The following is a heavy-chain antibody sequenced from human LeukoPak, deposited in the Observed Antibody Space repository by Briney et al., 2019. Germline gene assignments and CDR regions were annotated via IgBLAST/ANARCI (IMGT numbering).Heavy chain of an antibody. V-gene: IGHV3-23*01. Sequence: GRSLRLSCAASGFTFSSYAMHWVRQAPGKGLEWVSAISGSGGSTYYADSVKGRFTISRDNSKNTLYLQMNSLRAEDTAVYYCAKGLYGDYTWFDPWGQGTLVTVSS. J-gene: IGHJ5*02. CDR2: ISGSGGST. D-gene: IGHD4-17*01. CDR3: AKGLYGDYTWFDP. CDR1: GFTFSSYA.